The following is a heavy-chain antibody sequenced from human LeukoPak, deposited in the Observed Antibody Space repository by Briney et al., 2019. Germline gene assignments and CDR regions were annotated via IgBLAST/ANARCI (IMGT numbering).Heavy chain of an antibody. D-gene: IGHD2-2*03. CDR3: AKSGGYCSNTSCYEGEYYFDY. CDR1: GFTFSSYA. Sequence: GGSLRLSCAASGFTFSSYAMSWVRQAPGKGLEWVSAISGSGGSTYYADSVKGRFTNSRDNSKNTLYLQMNGLRAEDTAVYYCAKSGGYCSNTSCYEGEYYFDYWGQGTLVTVSS. CDR2: ISGSGGST. J-gene: IGHJ4*02. V-gene: IGHV3-23*01.